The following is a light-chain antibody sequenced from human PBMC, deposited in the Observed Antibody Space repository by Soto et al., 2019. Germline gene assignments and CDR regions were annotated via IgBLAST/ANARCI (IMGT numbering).Light chain of an antibody. CDR3: LLFYGDGVV. V-gene: IGLV7-43*01. Sequence: QTVVTQEPSLTVSPGGTVTLTCASSTGAVTSGYYPNWFQQKPGQPPRALIYSTTYKHSWTPARFSGSLLGGKAALTLSGVQPADEADYYCLLFYGDGVVFGGGTKLTVL. CDR2: STT. CDR1: TGAVTSGYY. J-gene: IGLJ2*01.